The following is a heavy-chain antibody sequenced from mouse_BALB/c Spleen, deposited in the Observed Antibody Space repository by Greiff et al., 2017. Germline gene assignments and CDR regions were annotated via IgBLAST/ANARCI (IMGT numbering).Heavy chain of an antibody. CDR1: GFTFSDYY. CDR3: ARGGGYYDYDGFAY. V-gene: IGHV5-4*02. J-gene: IGHJ3*01. CDR2: ISDGGSYT. Sequence: EVKLMESGGGLVKPGGSLKLSCAASGFTFSDYYMYWVRQTPEKRLEWVATISDGGSYTYYPDSVKGRFTISRDNAKNNLYLQMSSLKSEDTAMYYCARGGGYYDYDGFAYWGQGTLVTVSA. D-gene: IGHD2-4*01.